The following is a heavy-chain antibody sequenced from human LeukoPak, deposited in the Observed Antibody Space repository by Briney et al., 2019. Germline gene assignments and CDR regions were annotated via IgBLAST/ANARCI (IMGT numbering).Heavy chain of an antibody. CDR3: ARGYSYLXX. J-gene: IGHJ4*03. V-gene: IGHV3-7*05. D-gene: IGHD1-14*01. CDR2: VKEDGSEK. Sequence: LSXXXSGFSFXTXXMTWVRQAPGKGLEWVASVKEDGSEKYLVDSVKGRFSISRDNAKNSLFLQLNSLSAEDTAVYYCARGYSYLXXWGXG. CDR1: GFSFXTXX.